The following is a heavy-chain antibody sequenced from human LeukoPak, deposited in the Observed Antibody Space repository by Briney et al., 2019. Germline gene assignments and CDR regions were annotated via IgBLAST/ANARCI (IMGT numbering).Heavy chain of an antibody. V-gene: IGHV3-23*01. CDR3: AGSYTTVSGPY. J-gene: IGHJ4*02. CDR2: ISRSGGSA. Sequence: GASLRLSCAASGFTFSSYAMSWVRQAPGKGLEWVSAISRSGGSAYYADSVKGRFTISRDNSKNPLYLQMNSLRAEDTAVFFWAGSYTTVSGPYWAQGTLVTVPS. D-gene: IGHD4-11*01. CDR1: GFTFSSYA.